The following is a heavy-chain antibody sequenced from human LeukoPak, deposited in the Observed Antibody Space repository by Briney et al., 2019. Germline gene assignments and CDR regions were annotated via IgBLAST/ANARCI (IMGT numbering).Heavy chain of an antibody. CDR3: ARDLEAVYLAVAGTFDY. CDR2: ISYDGSNK. Sequence: GRSLRLSCAASGFTFSSYAMHWVRQAPGKGLEWVAVISYDGSNKYYADSLKGRFTISRDNSKNTLYLQMNSLRAEDTAVYYCARDLEAVYLAVAGTFDYWGQGTLVTVFS. V-gene: IGHV3-30-3*01. D-gene: IGHD6-19*01. CDR1: GFTFSSYA. J-gene: IGHJ4*02.